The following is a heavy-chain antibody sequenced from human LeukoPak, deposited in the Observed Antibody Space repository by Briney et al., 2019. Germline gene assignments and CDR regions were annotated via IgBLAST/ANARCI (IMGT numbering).Heavy chain of an antibody. Sequence: GGSLRLSCAASGFTFSSYWMSWVRQAPGKGLEWVANIKQDGSEKYYVDSVKGRFTISRDNAKNSLYLQMNSLRAEDTAVYYCAREHSGYDFPGRDYYYMDGWGKGTTVTVSS. V-gene: IGHV3-7*01. D-gene: IGHD5-12*01. CDR3: AREHSGYDFPGRDYYYMDG. CDR2: IKQDGSEK. J-gene: IGHJ6*03. CDR1: GFTFSSYW.